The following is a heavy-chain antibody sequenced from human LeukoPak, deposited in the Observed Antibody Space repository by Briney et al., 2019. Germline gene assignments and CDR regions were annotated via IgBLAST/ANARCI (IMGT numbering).Heavy chain of an antibody. V-gene: IGHV3-74*01. D-gene: IGHD2/OR15-2a*01. CDR1: GSYW. J-gene: IGHJ4*02. CDR3: VSFYETY. Sequence: PGGSLRLSCAASGSYWMHWVRQAPGKGLVWVSHINSDGSWTSYADSVKGRFTISKDNAKNAVYLQMNNLRAEDTAVYYCVSFYETYWGRGTLVTVSS. CDR2: INSDGSWT.